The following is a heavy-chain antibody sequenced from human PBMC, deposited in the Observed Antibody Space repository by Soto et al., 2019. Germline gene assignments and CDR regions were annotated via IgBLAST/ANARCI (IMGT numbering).Heavy chain of an antibody. Sequence: EVQLVESGGGLVQPGGSLRLSCAASGFTFSSYWMHWVRQAPGKGLVWVSRINSVGSSTYYADSVKGRFTISRDNAKNTLYLQMNSLRAEDTAVYYCASHIVVVTATRSVDYWGQGTLVTVSS. CDR2: INSVGSST. D-gene: IGHD2-21*02. V-gene: IGHV3-74*01. CDR3: ASHIVVVTATRSVDY. CDR1: GFTFSSYW. J-gene: IGHJ4*02.